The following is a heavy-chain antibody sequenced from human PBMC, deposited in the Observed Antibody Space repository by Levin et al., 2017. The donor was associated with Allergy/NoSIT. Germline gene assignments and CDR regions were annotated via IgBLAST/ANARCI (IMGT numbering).Heavy chain of an antibody. CDR3: AKADGYYYDSSGCDY. D-gene: IGHD3-22*01. V-gene: IGHV3-9*01. CDR1: GFTFDDYA. Sequence: GGSLRLSCAASGFTFDDYAMHWVRQAPGKGLEWVSGISWNSGSIGYADSVKGRFTISRDNAKNSLYLQMNSLRAEDTALYYCAKADGYYYDSSGCDYWGQGTLVTVSS. CDR2: ISWNSGSI. J-gene: IGHJ4*02.